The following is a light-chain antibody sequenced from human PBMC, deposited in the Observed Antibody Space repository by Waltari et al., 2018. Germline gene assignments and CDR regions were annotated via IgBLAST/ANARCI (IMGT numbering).Light chain of an antibody. CDR1: RIDVGGYNY. J-gene: IGLJ2*01. Sequence: QSALTQPASVSGSPGQSITISCTGPRIDVGGYNYVSWYQQHPGKAPKLMIYEVSNRPSGVSHRFSGSKSGSTASLTISGLQTEDEADYYCSSYTTSNTHVVFGGGTKLTVL. CDR2: EVS. V-gene: IGLV2-14*01. CDR3: SSYTTSNTHVV.